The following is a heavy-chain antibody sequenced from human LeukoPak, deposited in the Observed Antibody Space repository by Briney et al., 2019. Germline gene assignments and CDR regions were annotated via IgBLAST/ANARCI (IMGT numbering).Heavy chain of an antibody. CDR1: GFTFSDYC. CDR2: IWSDGSNK. V-gene: IGHV3-33*01. D-gene: IGHD3-10*01. J-gene: IGHJ4*02. CDR3: VRASGSFDY. Sequence: GGALRLSCAASGFTFSDYCIHWVRPAPGKGLEGVAVIWSDGSNKYYADSVNGRFTISRDNSKKTLYLQMNSLRVDDTAVYYCVRASGSFDYWGQGTLVTVSS.